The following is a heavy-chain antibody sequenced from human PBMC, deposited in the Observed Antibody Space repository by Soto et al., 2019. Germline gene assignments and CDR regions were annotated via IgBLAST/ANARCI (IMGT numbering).Heavy chain of an antibody. J-gene: IGHJ5*02. CDR2: INAGSGNT. Sequence: QVQLVQYGAEVKKPGASVKVSCTASGYTFTHYAIHWVRHAPGQRLEWMGFINAGSGNTKYSQTFQGRLTFTKDTSARTAYMDLSSLRSEDTAIYYCARGLAADGAWGQGTLVTVSS. V-gene: IGHV1-3*01. D-gene: IGHD6-13*01. CDR1: GYTFTHYA. CDR3: ARGLAADGA.